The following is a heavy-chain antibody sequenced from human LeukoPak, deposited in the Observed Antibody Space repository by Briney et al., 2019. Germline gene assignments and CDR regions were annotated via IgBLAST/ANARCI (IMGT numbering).Heavy chain of an antibody. Sequence: SVKVSCKASGGTFSTYAISWVRQAPGQGLEWMGRIIPIVGIVKYAQKFQGRVTFTADKSTSTAYMELSSLRSEDTAVYYCARDTKYGSGSYYKNYYYYGMDVWGQGTTVTVSS. V-gene: IGHV1-69*04. D-gene: IGHD3-10*01. CDR3: ARDTKYGSGSYYKNYYYYGMDV. CDR1: GGTFSTYA. CDR2: IIPIVGIV. J-gene: IGHJ6*02.